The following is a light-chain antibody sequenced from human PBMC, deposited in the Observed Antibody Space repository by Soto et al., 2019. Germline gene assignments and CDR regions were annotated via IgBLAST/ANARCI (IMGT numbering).Light chain of an antibody. CDR3: QQCNNWPPII. CDR2: DAS. CDR1: QSVSTY. J-gene: IGKJ5*01. Sequence: EIVLTQSPATLSLSPGERATLSCRASQSVSTYLAWYQQKPGQAPRLLIYDASNRATGIPARFRGSGSGTDFTLTISSLEPEDFAVYYCQQCNNWPPIIFGQGTRLEIK. V-gene: IGKV3-11*01.